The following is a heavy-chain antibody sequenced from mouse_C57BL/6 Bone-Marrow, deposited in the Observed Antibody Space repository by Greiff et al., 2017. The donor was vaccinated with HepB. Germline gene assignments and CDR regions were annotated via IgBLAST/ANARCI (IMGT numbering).Heavy chain of an antibody. CDR3: PRHPDPSYWYFDV. CDR1: GFSLTSYG. Sequence: VKLVESGPGLVAPSQSLSITCTVSGFSLTSYGVHWVRQPPGKGLEWLVVIWSDGSTTYNSALKSRLSISKDNSKSQVFLKMNSLQTDDTAMYYFPRHPDPSYWYFDVWGTGTTVTVSS. V-gene: IGHV2-6-1*01. J-gene: IGHJ1*03. D-gene: IGHD2-10*02. CDR2: IWSDGST.